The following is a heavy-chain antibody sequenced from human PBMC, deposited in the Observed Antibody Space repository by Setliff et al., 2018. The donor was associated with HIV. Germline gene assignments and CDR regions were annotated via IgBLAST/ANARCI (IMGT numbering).Heavy chain of an antibody. CDR3: ARGLSSPLATGL. Sequence: PSETLSLTCTVSGGSISSHYWSWVRKTPGKGLEWIGSISYSGSTNHNPSLKSRVTISIDTSKNQFSLKLTSVTSADTAVYFCARGLSSPLATGLWGQGTLVTVSS. V-gene: IGHV4-59*11. D-gene: IGHD6-13*01. CDR1: GGSISSHY. CDR2: ISYSGST. J-gene: IGHJ4*02.